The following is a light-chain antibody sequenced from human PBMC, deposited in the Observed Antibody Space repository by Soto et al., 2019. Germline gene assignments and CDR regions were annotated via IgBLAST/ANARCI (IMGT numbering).Light chain of an antibody. Sequence: EIVLTQSPGTLSLSPGERATLSCRASQSVSSIDLAWYQQKPGQAPRLLIYGASSRATGIPDRFSGSGSGTDFTLTISRLEPEDFAVYYCQQYGSSPRFTFGPGTKVDIK. CDR1: QSVSSID. CDR3: QQYGSSPRFT. CDR2: GAS. J-gene: IGKJ3*01. V-gene: IGKV3-20*01.